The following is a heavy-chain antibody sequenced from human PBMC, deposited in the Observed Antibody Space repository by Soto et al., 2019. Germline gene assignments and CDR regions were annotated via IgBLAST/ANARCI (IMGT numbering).Heavy chain of an antibody. Sequence: QVQLVESGGGVVQPGRSLRLSCAASGFTFSSYAMHWVRQAPGKGLEWVAVISYDGSNKYYADSVKGRFTISRDNSKNTLYLQMNSLRAEDTAVHYCARDMGWFDPWGQGTLVTVSS. CDR1: GFTFSSYA. CDR2: ISYDGSNK. CDR3: ARDMGWFDP. J-gene: IGHJ5*02. D-gene: IGHD3-10*01. V-gene: IGHV3-30-3*01.